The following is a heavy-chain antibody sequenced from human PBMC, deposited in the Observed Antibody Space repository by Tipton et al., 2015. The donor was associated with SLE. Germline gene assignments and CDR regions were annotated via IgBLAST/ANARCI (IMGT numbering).Heavy chain of an antibody. CDR2: TYYRSKWFN. CDR3: VRYFGQVFDS. J-gene: IGHJ4*02. D-gene: IGHD3-9*01. CDR1: GDSVSTNSAA. V-gene: IGHV6-1*01. Sequence: TLSLTCAISGDSVSTNSAAWNWIRQSPSRGLEWLGRTYYRSKWFNDYAVSVKSRITINPDTSKNQFSLQLDSVTPEDTAVYYCVRYFGQVFDSWGRGTLITVSS.